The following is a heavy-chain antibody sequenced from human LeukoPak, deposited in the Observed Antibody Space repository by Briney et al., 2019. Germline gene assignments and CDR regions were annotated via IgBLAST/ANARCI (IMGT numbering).Heavy chain of an antibody. D-gene: IGHD5-18*01. CDR1: GGSISSSSYY. Sequence: SETLSLTCTVSGGSISSSSYYWGWLRQPPGTGLEWDGSIYYSGSTYYNPSLKSRVTISVDTSKNQFSLKLSSVTAADTAVYYCARERGSGYSYAYYYYYMDVWGKGTTVTVSS. CDR2: IYYSGST. V-gene: IGHV4-39*07. J-gene: IGHJ6*03. CDR3: ARERGSGYSYAYYYYYMDV.